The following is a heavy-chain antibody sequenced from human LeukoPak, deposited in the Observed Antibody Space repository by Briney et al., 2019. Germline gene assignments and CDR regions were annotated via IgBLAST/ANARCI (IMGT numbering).Heavy chain of an antibody. V-gene: IGHV3-21*01. CDR2: ISSSSSYI. CDR3: ARDRGRKQYYFDY. D-gene: IGHD1-26*01. Sequence: GGSLRLSCAASGFTFSSYSMNWVRQAPGKGLEWVSSISSSSSYIYYADSVKGRFTISRDNAKNSLYLQMNSLRAEDTAVYYCARDRGRKQYYFDYWGQGTLVTVS. CDR1: GFTFSSYS. J-gene: IGHJ4*02.